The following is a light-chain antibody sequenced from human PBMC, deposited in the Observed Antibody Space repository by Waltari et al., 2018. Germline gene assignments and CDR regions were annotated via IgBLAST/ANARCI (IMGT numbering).Light chain of an antibody. CDR3: NSRDSSGYLVV. CDR2: GKN. J-gene: IGLJ2*01. V-gene: IGLV3-19*01. Sequence: YQQKPGRAPVFVVEGKNNRPSGIPDRFSGSSSGNTASLTITGAQAEDEADYYCNSRDSSGYLVVFGGGTKLTVL.